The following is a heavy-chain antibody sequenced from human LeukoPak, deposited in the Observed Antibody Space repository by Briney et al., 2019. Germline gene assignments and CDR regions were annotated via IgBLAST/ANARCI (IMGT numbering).Heavy chain of an antibody. J-gene: IGHJ6*03. CDR3: ARLKNAGVAYYYYMDV. D-gene: IGHD3-3*01. Sequence: ASVKVSCKASGYTLTSYGISWVRQAPGQGLEWMGRISAYNGNTKYAQKLQGRVTMTTDTSTSTAYMELRSLRSDDTAVYYCARLKNAGVAYYYYMDVWGKGTTVTVSS. V-gene: IGHV1-18*01. CDR2: ISAYNGNT. CDR1: GYTLTSYG.